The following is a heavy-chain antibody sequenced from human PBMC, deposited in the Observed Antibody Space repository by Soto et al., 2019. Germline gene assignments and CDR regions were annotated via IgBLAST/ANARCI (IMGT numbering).Heavy chain of an antibody. CDR1: GFSLYNYA. CDR2: ISLSSANI. CDR3: VSEPSRGNEWARYVGL. D-gene: IGHD1-1*01. V-gene: IGHV3-48*01. Sequence: EVQLVESGGGLVQPGGSLRLSCAASGFSLYNYAMDWVRQAPGQGLEWVSYISLSSANIHYADSVRGRFTVSRDNAKNSLYLQMNSLRVEDTAVYYCVSEPSRGNEWARYVGLWGRGTLVTCSS. J-gene: IGHJ2*01.